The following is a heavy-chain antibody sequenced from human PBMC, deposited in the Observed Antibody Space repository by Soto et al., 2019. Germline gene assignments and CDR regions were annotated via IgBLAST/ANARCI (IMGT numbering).Heavy chain of an antibody. CDR3: AKAYSNSWPNDWFDP. J-gene: IGHJ5*02. V-gene: IGHV3-23*01. Sequence: EVQLLESGGGWLQPGGSLRLSCAASGFTFSSYAMNWVRQAPGKGLEWVSGITGSGAGSYYSDSVKGRFTISRDNSKNTLYLQMNRLSAEDTAVYYCAKAYSNSWPNDWFDPWGQGTLVTVSS. CDR1: GFTFSSYA. D-gene: IGHD6-13*01. CDR2: ITGSGAGS.